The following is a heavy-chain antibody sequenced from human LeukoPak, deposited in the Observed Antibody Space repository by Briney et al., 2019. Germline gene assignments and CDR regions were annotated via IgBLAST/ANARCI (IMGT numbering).Heavy chain of an antibody. V-gene: IGHV1-46*01. CDR1: GHTFTRYY. J-gene: IGHJ4*02. D-gene: IGHD1-14*01. CDR3: ARVTGGANFDH. Sequence: GASVNVSCKASGHTFTRYYIHWVRQAPGQGLEWMGVINPGSGNTNYAQKFQDRVTMTRDTSTGTVYMELSSLRSEDTAVYFCARVTGGANFDHWGQGTLVTVSS. CDR2: INPGSGNT.